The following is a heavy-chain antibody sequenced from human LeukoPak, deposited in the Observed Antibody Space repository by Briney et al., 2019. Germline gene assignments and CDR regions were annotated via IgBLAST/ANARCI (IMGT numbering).Heavy chain of an antibody. J-gene: IGHJ1*01. CDR1: GFTFNTYA. Sequence: GGSLRLSCAASGFTFNTYAITWVRQAPGKGLEWVSGISASGGTTYYADSVKGRFTISRDNSKNTLSLQMNSLKVEDTAVYYCARVARITIFGVVNWYFQHWGQGTLVTVSS. CDR3: ARVARITIFGVVNWYFQH. D-gene: IGHD3-3*01. CDR2: ISASGGTT. V-gene: IGHV3-23*01.